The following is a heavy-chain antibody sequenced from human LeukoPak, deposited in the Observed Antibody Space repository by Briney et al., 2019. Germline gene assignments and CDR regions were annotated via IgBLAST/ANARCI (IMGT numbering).Heavy chain of an antibody. V-gene: IGHV4-59*01. Sequence: SETLSLTCTVSGGSFSSYYWSWIRQPPGKGLEWIGYIYYSGSTNYNPSLKSRVTISVDTSKNQFSLKLSSVTAADTAVYYCARDISPDYSNYAHRYFALGGRGTLVTVSS. CDR1: GGSFSSYY. J-gene: IGHJ2*01. D-gene: IGHD4-11*01. CDR2: IYYSGST. CDR3: ARDISPDYSNYAHRYFAL.